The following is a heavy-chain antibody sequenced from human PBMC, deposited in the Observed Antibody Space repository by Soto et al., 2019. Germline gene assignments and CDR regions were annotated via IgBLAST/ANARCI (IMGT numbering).Heavy chain of an antibody. Sequence: NPGGSLRLSCVVSGFTFNNYGINWVRQAPGKGLEWVSTVSKSDYTYYSDSVKGRFTISRDNAKNTVSLQMNTLRAEDTAVYYCAREDSIIIPAVSDFWGQGTLVTVSS. J-gene: IGHJ4*02. CDR1: GFTFNNYG. CDR3: AREDSIIIPAVSDF. D-gene: IGHD2-2*01. V-gene: IGHV3-21*04. CDR2: VSKSDYT.